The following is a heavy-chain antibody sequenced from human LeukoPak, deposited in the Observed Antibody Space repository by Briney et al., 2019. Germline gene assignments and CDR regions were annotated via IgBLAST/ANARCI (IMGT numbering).Heavy chain of an antibody. D-gene: IGHD3-10*01. CDR1: GGSISSGGYS. Sequence: PSQTLSLTCAVSGGSISSGGYSWSWIRQPPGKGLEWIGYIYHSGSTYYNPSLKSRVTISVDRSKNQFSLKLSSVTAADTAVYYCARANLGYYYGSWSWGYFDYWGQGTLVTVSS. CDR3: ARANLGYYYGSWSWGYFDY. CDR2: IYHSGST. J-gene: IGHJ4*02. V-gene: IGHV4-30-2*01.